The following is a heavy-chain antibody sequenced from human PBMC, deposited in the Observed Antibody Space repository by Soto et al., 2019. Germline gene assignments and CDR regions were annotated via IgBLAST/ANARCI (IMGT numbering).Heavy chain of an antibody. CDR2: IKADGSEK. V-gene: IGHV3-7*03. J-gene: IGHJ5*01. CDR1: GFTFSNHW. D-gene: IGHD3-16*01. CDR3: ARARGVDS. Sequence: PGGSLRLSCAGSGFTFSNHWMNWVRQAPGKGLEWVANIKADGSEKYYVDSVKGRFTISRDNAKNSLYLQMNSLRAEDTAVYYCARARGVDSWVRGTLVTVSS.